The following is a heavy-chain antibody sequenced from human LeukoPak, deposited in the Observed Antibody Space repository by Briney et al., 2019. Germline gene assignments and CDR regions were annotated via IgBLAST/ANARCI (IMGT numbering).Heavy chain of an antibody. Sequence: GGSLRLSCEASGFTFSSYVMSWVRQAPGQGLEWVSGISGSGTTTYYADSVKGRFTISRDNSENTLYSQMNGPRVEDTAVYYCAKAGMYSSSWDDSFFDLWGRGTLVTVSS. D-gene: IGHD6-13*01. J-gene: IGHJ2*01. CDR3: AKAGMYSSSWDDSFFDL. CDR1: GFTFSSYV. V-gene: IGHV3-23*01. CDR2: ISGSGTTT.